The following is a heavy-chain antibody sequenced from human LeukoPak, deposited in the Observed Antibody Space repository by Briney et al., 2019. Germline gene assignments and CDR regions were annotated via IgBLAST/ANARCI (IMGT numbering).Heavy chain of an antibody. V-gene: IGHV4-39*01. D-gene: IGHD6-19*01. CDR3: VRPSSIMAVAPFDY. CDR1: GGSISSSGYY. J-gene: IGHJ4*02. CDR2: IYYSGST. Sequence: SETLSLTCTVSGGSISSSGYYWGWIRQPPGKGLEWIGSIYYSGSTYYNPSLKSRVTISVDTSKNQFSLKLSSVTAADTAVYYCVRPSSIMAVAPFDYWGQGTLVTVSS.